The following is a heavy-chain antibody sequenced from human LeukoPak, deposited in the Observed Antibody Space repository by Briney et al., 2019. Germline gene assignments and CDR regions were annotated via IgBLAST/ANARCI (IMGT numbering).Heavy chain of an antibody. CDR1: GFTFSSYA. J-gene: IGHJ3*02. V-gene: IGHV3-30-3*01. CDR3: ARTTMYSSSWTSPDAFDI. Sequence: PGGSLRLSCAASGFTFSSYAMHWVRQAPGKGLEWVAVISYDGSNKYYADSVKGRFTISRDNSKNTLYLQMNSLRAEDTAVYYCARTTMYSSSWTSPDAFDIWGQGTMVTVSS. CDR2: ISYDGSNK. D-gene: IGHD6-13*01.